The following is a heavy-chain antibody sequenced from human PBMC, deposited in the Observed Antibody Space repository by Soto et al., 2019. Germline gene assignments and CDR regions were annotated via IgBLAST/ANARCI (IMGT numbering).Heavy chain of an antibody. CDR1: SGSFSGYY. J-gene: IGHJ4*02. D-gene: IGHD6-6*01. V-gene: IGHV4-34*01. CDR2: ISQSGNT. CDR3: ARAPKVSGSSQTRPDF. Sequence: SETLSLTCSIYSGSFSGYYWSWIRQPPGKGLEWIGEISQSGNTNYSPSLKSRVSISIDTSKKQFSLNLASVSAADTAVYYCARAPKVSGSSQTRPDFWGQGTLVTAPQ.